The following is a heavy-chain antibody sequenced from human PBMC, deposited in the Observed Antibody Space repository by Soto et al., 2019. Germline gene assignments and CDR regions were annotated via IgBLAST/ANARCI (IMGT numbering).Heavy chain of an antibody. V-gene: IGHV3-7*02. CDR3: ARYSGQNAVVW. J-gene: IGHJ4*02. CDR1: GFTFSDDW. Sequence: EVQLVESGGGLVQPGESLRLSCAASGFTFSDDWMSWVRQAPGKGLEWMANIRKDGIDQRYADSVRGRFTISRDNVRNELYLQMNSLRVEDTAVYYCARYSGQNAVVWWGQGTLVTVSS. CDR2: IRKDGIDQ. D-gene: IGHD1-26*01.